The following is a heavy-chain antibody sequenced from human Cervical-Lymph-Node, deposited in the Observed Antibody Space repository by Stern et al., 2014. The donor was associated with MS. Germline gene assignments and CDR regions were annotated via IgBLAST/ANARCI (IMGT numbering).Heavy chain of an antibody. J-gene: IGHJ6*02. Sequence: VQLLESGAEVKKPGSSVRVSCKASGGTFSSFAISWVRQAPGHGLEWMGGIIPMFGAPNYAQKFQGRLTITADASTRTAYMDLNSLRSDDTAVYFCASSVGELTPESVWGQGTTVTV. CDR1: GGTFSSFA. D-gene: IGHD3-10*01. CDR3: ASSVGELTPESV. V-gene: IGHV1-69*01. CDR2: IIPMFGAP.